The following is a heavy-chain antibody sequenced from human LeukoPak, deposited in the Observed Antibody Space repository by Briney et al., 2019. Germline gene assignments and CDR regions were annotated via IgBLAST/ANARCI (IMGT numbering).Heavy chain of an antibody. V-gene: IGHV3-23*01. CDR1: GFTFSSYA. CDR2: ISGSGGST. Sequence: PGESLRLSCAASGFTFSSYATSWVRQAPGKGLEWVSTISGSGGSTYYADSVKGRFTISRDNSKNTLYLQMNSLRAEDTAVYSCAKSHIVVVPAAVRDYNYGMDVWGPGTTVTVSS. J-gene: IGHJ6*02. CDR3: AKSHIVVVPAAVRDYNYGMDV. D-gene: IGHD2-2*02.